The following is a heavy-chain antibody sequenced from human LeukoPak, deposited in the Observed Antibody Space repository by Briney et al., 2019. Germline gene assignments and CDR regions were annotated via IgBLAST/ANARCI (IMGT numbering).Heavy chain of an antibody. CDR1: GFTFSSYA. Sequence: PGGSLRLSCAASGFTFSSYAMGWVRQAPGKGLEWVSGISGSGGSTYYADSVKGRFTISRDNSKNTLYLQMNSLRAEDTAVYYCAKIRSQEQLSYFDYWGQGTLVTVSS. J-gene: IGHJ4*02. CDR3: AKIRSQEQLSYFDY. CDR2: ISGSGGST. V-gene: IGHV3-23*01. D-gene: IGHD3-16*02.